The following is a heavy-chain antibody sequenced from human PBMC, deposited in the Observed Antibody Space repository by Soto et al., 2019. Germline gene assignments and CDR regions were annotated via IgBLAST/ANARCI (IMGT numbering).Heavy chain of an antibody. D-gene: IGHD3-10*01. Sequence: QMQLQESGPGVVKPSETLSLTCTVSGASISTYYWTWIRQAPGKGLEWIGYLYYSGNTDYIPSLKRRVTMSVDTSKNRFYLTLTSATAADTAVYFCARGASEGGLDVWGQGTTVAVSS. CDR3: ARGASEGGLDV. CDR1: GASISTYY. V-gene: IGHV4-59*01. J-gene: IGHJ6*02. CDR2: LYYSGNT.